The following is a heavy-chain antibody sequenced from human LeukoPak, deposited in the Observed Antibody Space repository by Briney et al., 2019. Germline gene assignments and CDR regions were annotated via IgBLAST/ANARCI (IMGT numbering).Heavy chain of an antibody. Sequence: GGSLRLSCAASGFTFSSYAMGWVRQAPGKGLEWVSAISGSGGSTYYADSVKGRFTISRDNSKNTLYLQMNSLRAEDTAVYYCAKDFSPYGSGTPVWGQETTVTVSS. CDR1: GFTFSSYA. CDR3: AKDFSPYGSGTPV. J-gene: IGHJ6*02. D-gene: IGHD3-10*01. V-gene: IGHV3-23*01. CDR2: ISGSGGST.